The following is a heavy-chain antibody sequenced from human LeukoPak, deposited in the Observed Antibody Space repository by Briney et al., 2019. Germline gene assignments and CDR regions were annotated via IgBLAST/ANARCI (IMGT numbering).Heavy chain of an antibody. Sequence: NASETLSLTCAVSGYSISSDYYWGWIRQPPGKGLEWIGSIYYSGSTYYNPSLRSRVTISVDTSKNQFSLKLYSVTAADTAVYYCARGGGWKYYFDYWGQGTLVTVSS. D-gene: IGHD1-1*01. CDR3: ARGGGWKYYFDY. V-gene: IGHV4-38-2*01. J-gene: IGHJ4*02. CDR1: GYSISSDYY. CDR2: IYYSGST.